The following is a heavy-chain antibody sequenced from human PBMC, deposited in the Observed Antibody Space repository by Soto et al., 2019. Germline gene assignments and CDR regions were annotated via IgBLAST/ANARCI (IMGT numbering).Heavy chain of an antibody. D-gene: IGHD3-3*01. CDR2: IIPIFGTA. CDR3: ARGNWPSITIFGVVIPGECFQH. V-gene: IGHV1-69*13. J-gene: IGHJ1*01. CDR1: GVTFSSYA. Sequence: ASVKVSCKASGVTFSSYAISWVRQAPGQGLEWMGGIIPIFGTANYAQKFQGRVTITADESTSTAYMELSSLRSEDTAVYYCARGNWPSITIFGVVIPGECFQHWGQGTLVTVSS.